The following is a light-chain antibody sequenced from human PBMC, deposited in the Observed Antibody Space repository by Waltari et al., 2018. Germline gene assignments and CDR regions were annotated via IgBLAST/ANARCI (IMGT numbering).Light chain of an antibody. J-gene: IGLJ3*02. Sequence: QSVLTQPPSASGTPGQRVTISCSGSSSNVGSSYVYWYQHLPGAAPKVLMFSDDERASGILDRFSGSKSGTSASLAISGLRSEDEADYYCAAWDDSLSCWVFGGGTKLTVL. CDR1: SSNVGSSY. CDR2: SDD. V-gene: IGLV1-47*02. CDR3: AAWDDSLSCWV.